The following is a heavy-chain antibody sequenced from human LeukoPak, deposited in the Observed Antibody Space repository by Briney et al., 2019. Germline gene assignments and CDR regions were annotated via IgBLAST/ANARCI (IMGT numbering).Heavy chain of an antibody. CDR2: ISWNSGSI. D-gene: IGHD4-11*01. Sequence: PGRSLRLSCAASGFTFDDYAMHWVRQAPGKGLEWVSGISWNSGSIGYADSVKGRFTISRDNAKNSLYLQMNSLRAEDMALYYCAKAKARWATVTTFDYWGQGTLVTVSS. J-gene: IGHJ4*02. V-gene: IGHV3-9*03. CDR3: AKAKARWATVTTFDY. CDR1: GFTFDDYA.